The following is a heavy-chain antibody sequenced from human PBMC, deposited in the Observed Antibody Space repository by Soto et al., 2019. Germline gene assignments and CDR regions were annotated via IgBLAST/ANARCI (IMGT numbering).Heavy chain of an antibody. Sequence: PSQTLSLTCAISGDSVSSNSAAWNWIRQSPSRGLEWLGRTYYRSKWYNDYAVSVKSRITINPDTSKNQFSLQLNSVTPEDTAVYYCARDDVAAAGPSDAFDIWGQGTMVTVSS. CDR3: ARDDVAAAGPSDAFDI. CDR1: GDSVSSNSAA. D-gene: IGHD6-13*01. V-gene: IGHV6-1*01. CDR2: TYYRSKWYN. J-gene: IGHJ3*02.